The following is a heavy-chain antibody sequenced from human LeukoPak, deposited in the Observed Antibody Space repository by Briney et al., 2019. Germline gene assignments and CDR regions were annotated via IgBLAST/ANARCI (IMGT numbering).Heavy chain of an antibody. V-gene: IGHV3-23*01. D-gene: IGHD6-13*01. CDR3: VKDYSTIAAAANPLFDY. CDR2: ITGSGDTT. CDR1: GFTFSSHA. Sequence: GGSLRLSCAASGFTFSSHAVTWVRQAPGKGLEWVSGITGSGDTTFYADSVKGRFTISRDNSKNTLYLQMHSLRAEDTAVYYCVKDYSTIAAAANPLFDYWGQGALVTVSS. J-gene: IGHJ4*02.